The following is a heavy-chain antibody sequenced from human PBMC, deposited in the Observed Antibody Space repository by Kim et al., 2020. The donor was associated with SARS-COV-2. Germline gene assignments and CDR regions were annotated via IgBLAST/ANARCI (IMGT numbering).Heavy chain of an antibody. CDR3: AREPIGSGSSPDY. D-gene: IGHD6-6*01. CDR2: ISDDGRDE. Sequence: GGSLRLSCAASGFTFSRSHMHWVRQAPGKGLEWVAVISDDGRDEYYADSVKGRFTISRDNSKNTVNLQMNSLRTEDTSVYFCAREPIGSGSSPDYWGRGTLVIVSS. V-gene: IGHV3-30*04. J-gene: IGHJ4*02. CDR1: GFTFSRSH.